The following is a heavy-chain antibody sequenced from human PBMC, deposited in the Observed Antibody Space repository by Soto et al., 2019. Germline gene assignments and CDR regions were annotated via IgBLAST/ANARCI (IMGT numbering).Heavy chain of an antibody. CDR3: ATRRCGRYNWFGP. CDR2: ISSDGSNK. CDR1: GFTFSSYG. V-gene: IGHV3-30*03. J-gene: IGHJ5*02. Sequence: GRSLRLSWAASGFTFSSYGMHRAHQAPGKGLEWVAVISSDGSNKYYADSVKGRFTISRDNSKNTLYLQKNSLRGEDTAAYHFATRRCGRYNWFGPWGQETMVAVGS. D-gene: IGHD1-26*01.